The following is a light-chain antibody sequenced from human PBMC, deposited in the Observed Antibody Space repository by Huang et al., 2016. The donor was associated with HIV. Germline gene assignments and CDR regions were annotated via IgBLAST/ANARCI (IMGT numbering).Light chain of an antibody. CDR1: QAIRSD. J-gene: IGKJ1*01. CDR2: AAS. CDR3: LQTYTYTWT. V-gene: IGKV1-6*01. Sequence: IQMTQSPASLSASVGDRVTITCRASQAIRSDLGWYQQRVGKAPKLLVSAASHIQSGVPSRFSGSGSGTQFTLTISGLQSEDFATYYCLQTYTYTWTFGQGTKVEI.